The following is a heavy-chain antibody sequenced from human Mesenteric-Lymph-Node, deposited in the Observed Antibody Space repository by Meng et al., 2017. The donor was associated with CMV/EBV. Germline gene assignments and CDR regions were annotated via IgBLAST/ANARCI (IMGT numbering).Heavy chain of an antibody. CDR1: GGTFSSYA. V-gene: IGHV1-8*03. Sequence: ASVKVSCKASGGTFSSYAISWVRQAPGQGLEWMGWMNPNSGNTGYAQKFQGRVTITRNTSISTAYMELSSLRSEDTAVYYCARWYSSSSGMGFDPWGQGTLVTVSS. CDR2: MNPNSGNT. CDR3: ARWYSSSSGMGFDP. D-gene: IGHD6-6*01. J-gene: IGHJ5*02.